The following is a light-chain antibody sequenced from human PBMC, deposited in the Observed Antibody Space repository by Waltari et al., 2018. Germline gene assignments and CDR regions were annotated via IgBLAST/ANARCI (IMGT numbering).Light chain of an antibody. Sequence: QSVLSQPPSVSGPPGQTVTISCTGRSSNIGANSYFHRYQQLPGLAPRLLIYRNNNRPSGVPDRFSGSKSDTSASLAITGLQAEDEADYYCQSFYRSLTSWVFGGGTKLTVL. J-gene: IGLJ3*02. CDR1: SSNIGANSY. CDR3: QSFYRSLTSWV. V-gene: IGLV1-40*01. CDR2: RNN.